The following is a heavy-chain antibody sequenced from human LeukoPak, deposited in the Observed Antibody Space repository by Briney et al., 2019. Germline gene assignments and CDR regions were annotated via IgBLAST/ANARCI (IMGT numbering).Heavy chain of an antibody. D-gene: IGHD1-1*01. CDR2: VGGSNGIT. CDR1: GFTFSTYA. J-gene: IGHJ4*02. Sequence: GGSLRLSCAASGFTFSTYAMSWVRQAPGKGLEWVSAVGGSNGITYYTDSVKGRFTISRDNSKNTVYLQMNSLRAEDTAVYYCAKGFWRYLDYWGQGTLVTVSS. V-gene: IGHV3-23*01. CDR3: AKGFWRYLDY.